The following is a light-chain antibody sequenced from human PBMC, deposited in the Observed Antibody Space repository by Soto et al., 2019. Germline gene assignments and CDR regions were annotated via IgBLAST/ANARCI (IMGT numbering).Light chain of an antibody. Sequence: EIVMAQSPATLSMSPGERVTLSCRASQSVSGNLAWYQQKPGQAPRLLIYDASARAAGIPGRFSGSGSGTEFTLTISSLQSEDFAVYYCQQYNNWPRTFGQGTKVDIK. CDR2: DAS. CDR3: QQYNNWPRT. V-gene: IGKV3-15*01. J-gene: IGKJ1*01. CDR1: QSVSGN.